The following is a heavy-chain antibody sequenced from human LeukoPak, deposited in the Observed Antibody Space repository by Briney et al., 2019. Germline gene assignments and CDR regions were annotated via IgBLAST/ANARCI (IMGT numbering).Heavy chain of an antibody. J-gene: IGHJ4*02. Sequence: PGGSLRLSCAASGFTFSSYEMKWVRQAPGKGLEWVSSISSSSSYIYYADSVKGRFTISRDNAKNSLYLQMNSLRAEDTGVYYCARDLFDTAMVTSGRYWGQGTLVTVSS. V-gene: IGHV3-21*01. CDR3: ARDLFDTAMVTSGRY. CDR2: ISSSSSYI. CDR1: GFTFSSYE. D-gene: IGHD5-18*01.